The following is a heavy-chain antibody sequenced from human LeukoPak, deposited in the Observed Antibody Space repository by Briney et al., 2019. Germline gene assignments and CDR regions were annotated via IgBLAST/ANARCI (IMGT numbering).Heavy chain of an antibody. V-gene: IGHV4-4*09. J-gene: IGHJ6*03. CDR2: IYTSGST. CDR1: GGSMSSRY. Sequence: PSETLSLTCTVSGGSMSSRYWSWIRQPPGKGLEWIGYIYTSGSTNYNPSLKSRVTISVDTSKNQFSLKLSSVTAADTAVYYCARHTSITWWNPPVAYMDVWGKGTTVTVSS. CDR3: ARHTSITWWNPPVAYMDV. D-gene: IGHD1-1*01.